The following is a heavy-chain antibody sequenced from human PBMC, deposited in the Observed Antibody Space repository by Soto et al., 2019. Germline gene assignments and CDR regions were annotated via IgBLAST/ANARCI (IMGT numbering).Heavy chain of an antibody. Sequence: VQLVQSGAELKMPGSAVKGSCKTSGSIFITYVFSWVRQAPGQGLEWMGGIIPFLGKTNHAQNCKGRVKITEEKATSRVYMALTHLNIEDTAVYFCARETDHRGASGRRLVPEIFDSWGQGNLDTVAS. D-gene: IGHD3-10*01. CDR3: ARETDHRGASGRRLVPEIFDS. CDR1: GSIFITYV. J-gene: IGHJ4*02. CDR2: IIPFLGKT. V-gene: IGHV1-69*06.